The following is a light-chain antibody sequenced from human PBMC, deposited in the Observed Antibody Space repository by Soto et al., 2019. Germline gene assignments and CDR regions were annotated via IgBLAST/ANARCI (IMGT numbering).Light chain of an antibody. V-gene: IGLV2-14*01. CDR2: EVT. CDR3: SSYSSTSTPWV. Sequence: QSALTQPASVSVSPGQSITIFCTGTSSDVVAYKFLSWYRHHPGRAPQVMIYEVTNRPSGVSSRFSGSKSGNTASLTISGLQPEDEGDYYCSSYSSTSTPWVFGGGTKLPVL. J-gene: IGLJ3*02. CDR1: SSDVVAYKF.